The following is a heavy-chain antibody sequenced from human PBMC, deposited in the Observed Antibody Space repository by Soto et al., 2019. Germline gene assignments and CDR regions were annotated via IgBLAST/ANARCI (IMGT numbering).Heavy chain of an antibody. CDR2: IFYSGST. D-gene: IGHD5-18*01. CDR1: GGSISSSSFY. J-gene: IGHJ1*01. CDR3: ARQDGGYSPGEH. Sequence: QLQLRESGPGLVKPSETLSLTCTVSGGSISSSSFYRGWIRQPPGKGLEWIGNIFYSGSTYYNPSLKSRVTISVDTSKIQFSLKLRSMTAADTAVYYCARQDGGYSPGEHWGQGTLVTVSS. V-gene: IGHV4-39*01.